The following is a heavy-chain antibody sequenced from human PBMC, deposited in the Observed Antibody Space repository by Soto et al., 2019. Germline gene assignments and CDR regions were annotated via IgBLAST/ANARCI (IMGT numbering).Heavy chain of an antibody. D-gene: IGHD2-2*03. J-gene: IGHJ6*03. CDR3: ARDPGDCSSTSCYLYYYYYMDV. CDR1: GFTFSSYW. CDR2: INSDGSST. Sequence: EVQLVESGGGLVQPGGSLRLSCAASGFTFSSYWMHWVRQAPGKGLVWVSRINSDGSSTSYADSVKGRFTISRDNAKNTLYLQMNSLRAEGTAVYYCARDPGDCSSTSCYLYYYYYMDVWGKGTTVTVSS. V-gene: IGHV3-74*01.